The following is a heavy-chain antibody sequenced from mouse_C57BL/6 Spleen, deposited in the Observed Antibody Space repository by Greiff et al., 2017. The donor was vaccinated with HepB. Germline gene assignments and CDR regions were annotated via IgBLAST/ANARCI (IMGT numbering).Heavy chain of an antibody. CDR2: ISSGGDYI. V-gene: IGHV5-9-1*02. D-gene: IGHD1-1*01. Sequence: EVQLQESGEGLVKPGGSLKLSCAASGFTFSSYAMSWVRQTPEKRLEWVAYISSGGDYIYYADTVKGRFTISRDNARNTLYLQMSSLKSEDTAMYYCTREPYGSSDWYFDVWGTGTTVTVSS. CDR3: TREPYGSSDWYFDV. J-gene: IGHJ1*03. CDR1: GFTFSSYA.